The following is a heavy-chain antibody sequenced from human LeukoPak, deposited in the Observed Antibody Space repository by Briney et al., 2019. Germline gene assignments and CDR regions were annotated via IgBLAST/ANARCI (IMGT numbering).Heavy chain of an antibody. CDR1: GGSISGYF. D-gene: IGHD3-10*01. CDR3: ARLGFSHPGAYWFVP. J-gene: IGHJ5*02. V-gene: IGHV4-59*08. CDR2: MYSSGSS. Sequence: SETLSLTCAVSGGSISGYFWSWIRQPPGKGLEWIAYMYSSGSSNFNPSLKSRVTMSVDTSKNQFSLKLSSVTVADTAVYYCARLGFSHPGAYWFVPWGQGTLVTVSS.